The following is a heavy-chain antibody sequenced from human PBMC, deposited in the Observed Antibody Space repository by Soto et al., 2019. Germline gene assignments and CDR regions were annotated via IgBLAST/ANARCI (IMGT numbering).Heavy chain of an antibody. CDR1: GYRFTTYY. J-gene: IGHJ3*02. D-gene: IGHD3-3*01. CDR3: SRVESCGGPCHSAHPDSFEM. CDR2: INPSGFRT. Sequence: QVRLVQSGAEVKKPGASVKIACKASGYRFTTYYIHWVRQAPGQGLEWVGMINPSGFRTTYAQKFRGRGTMTADTSATTAYMDVSGLTSDDTAVYFCSRVESCGGPCHSAHPDSFEMWGQGTTVIVS. V-gene: IGHV1-46*01.